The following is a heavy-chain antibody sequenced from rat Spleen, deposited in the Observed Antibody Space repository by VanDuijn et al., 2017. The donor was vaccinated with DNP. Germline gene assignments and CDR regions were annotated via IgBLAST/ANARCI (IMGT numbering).Heavy chain of an antibody. CDR2: MWSNGDS. V-gene: IGHV2-32*01. J-gene: IGHJ2*01. CDR1: GFSLTLYH. CDR3: TRGYTTAPDY. D-gene: IGHD1-6*01. Sequence: QVQLKESGPGLVQPSQTLSLTCTVSGFSLTLYHMHWVRQPPGKGLEWMGVMWSNGDSSYNSVFKSRLTFSRDTSKSQLFLKMNGLQTEDTAIYFCTRGYTTAPDYWGQGVMVTVSS.